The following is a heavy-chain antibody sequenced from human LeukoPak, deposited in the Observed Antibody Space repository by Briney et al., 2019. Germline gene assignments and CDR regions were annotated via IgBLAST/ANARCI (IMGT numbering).Heavy chain of an antibody. D-gene: IGHD3-10*01. CDR3: ARAMYVNYYGSGSYWNY. V-gene: IGHV4-34*01. Sequence: SETLSLTCAVYGGSFSGYYWSWIRQPPGKGLEWIGEINHSGSTNYNPSLKSRVTISVDTSKNQFSLKLSSVTAADTAVYYCARAMYVNYYGSGSYWNYWGQGTLVTVSS. J-gene: IGHJ4*02. CDR1: GGSFSGYY. CDR2: INHSGST.